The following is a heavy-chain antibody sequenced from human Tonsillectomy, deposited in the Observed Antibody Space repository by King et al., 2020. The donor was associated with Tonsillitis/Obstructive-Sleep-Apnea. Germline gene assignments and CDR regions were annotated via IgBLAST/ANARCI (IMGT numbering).Heavy chain of an antibody. Sequence: VQLVESGGGSVKPGGSLRLSCSASGFTFSDYYMSWIRQAPGKGLEWVSYISLTSTYTNYATSVEGRFTISRDNAKNSLYLQMNSLRAEDTAMYYCARARGDYGDLDFFDFWGQGTVVTVSS. CDR2: ISLTSTYT. V-gene: IGHV3-11*05. J-gene: IGHJ3*01. CDR1: GFTFSDYY. D-gene: IGHD4-17*01. CDR3: ARARGDYGDLDFFDF.